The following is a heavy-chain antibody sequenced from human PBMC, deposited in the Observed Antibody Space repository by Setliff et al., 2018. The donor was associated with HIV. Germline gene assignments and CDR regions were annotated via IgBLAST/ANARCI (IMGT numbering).Heavy chain of an antibody. CDR2: ISISRGNT. J-gene: IGHJ6*03. CDR3: ASAHSSLSVYYYYMDV. V-gene: IGHV3-23*01. CDR1: GFTFSTNA. Sequence: GGSLRLSCAASGFTFSTNAMSWVRQATGKGLEWVSSISISRGNTFYADSVKGRFTISRDDSKNTLYLQMNSLRAEDTAIYYCASAHSSLSVYYYYMDVWGKGTTVTVSS. D-gene: IGHD3-3*01.